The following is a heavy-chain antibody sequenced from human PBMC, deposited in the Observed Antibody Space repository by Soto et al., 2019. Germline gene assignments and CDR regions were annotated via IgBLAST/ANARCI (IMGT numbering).Heavy chain of an antibody. CDR2: ITYTGVST. D-gene: IGHD6-13*01. CDR3: AKSSVWYPYFDS. CDR1: GFTFSIYS. V-gene: IGHV3-23*01. Sequence: GGSLRLSCAASGFTFSIYSMNWVRQAPGKGLEWVSYITYTGVSTYYADSVKGRFTISRDNSRDTLFLQMNSLRAEDTAIYYCAKSSVWYPYFDSWGQGTLVTVSS. J-gene: IGHJ4*02.